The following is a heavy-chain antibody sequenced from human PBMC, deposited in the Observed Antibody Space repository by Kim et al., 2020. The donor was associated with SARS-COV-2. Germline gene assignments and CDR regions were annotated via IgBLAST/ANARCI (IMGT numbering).Heavy chain of an antibody. V-gene: IGHV5-51*03. J-gene: IGHJ6*02. CDR1: GYNFRDFW. Sequence: GESLKISCQGSGYNFRDFWIVWVRQMPGKGLEVMGIIYPGDSDTRYTPSFRGQVTISAGNSISTAYLHWSSLKASDSAIYYCTRLSWGAGMIFHKEHREGRQGFDVWGQGTTVTVSS. D-gene: IGHD1-26*01. CDR2: IYPGDSDT. CDR3: TRLSWGAGMIFHKEHREGRQGFDV.